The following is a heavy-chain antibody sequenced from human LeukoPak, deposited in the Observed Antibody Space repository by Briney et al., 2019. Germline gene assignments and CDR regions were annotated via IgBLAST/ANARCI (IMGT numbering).Heavy chain of an antibody. CDR1: GGSISSGGYY. Sequence: PSQTLSLTCTVSGGSISSGGYYWSWIRQHPGKGLEWIGYIYYSGSTYYNPSLKSRVTISVDTSKNQFSLKLISVTAAGTAVYHCARHITDSGSAFDLWGRGTLVTVSS. CDR3: ARHITDSGSAFDL. V-gene: IGHV4-31*03. J-gene: IGHJ2*01. CDR2: IYYSGST. D-gene: IGHD3-10*01.